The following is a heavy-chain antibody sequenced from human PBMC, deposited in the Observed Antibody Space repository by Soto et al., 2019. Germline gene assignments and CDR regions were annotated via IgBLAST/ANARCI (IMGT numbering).Heavy chain of an antibody. CDR1: GGTFSSYA. D-gene: IGHD3-10*01. CDR2: IIPIFGTA. CDR3: ARQASGVGSSNFDY. Sequence: SVKVSCKASGGTFSSYAISWVRQAPGQGLEWMGGIIPIFGTANYAQKFQGRVTITADESTSTAYMELSSLRSEDTAVNYWARQASGVGSSNFDYWGQGTLVTVSS. J-gene: IGHJ4*02. V-gene: IGHV1-69*13.